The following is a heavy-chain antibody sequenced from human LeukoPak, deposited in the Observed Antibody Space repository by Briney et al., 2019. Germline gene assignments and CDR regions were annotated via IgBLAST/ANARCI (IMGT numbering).Heavy chain of an antibody. CDR3: AKVSLGVPYAYYFDY. Sequence: GGSLRLSCAASGFTFSSYSMNWVRQAPGKGLEWVSSISSSSSYIYYADSVKGRFTISRDNSKNTLYLQMNSLRAEDTAVYYCAKVSLGVPYAYYFDYWGQGTLVTVSS. D-gene: IGHD3-16*01. CDR1: GFTFSSYS. CDR2: ISSSSSYI. V-gene: IGHV3-21*01. J-gene: IGHJ4*02.